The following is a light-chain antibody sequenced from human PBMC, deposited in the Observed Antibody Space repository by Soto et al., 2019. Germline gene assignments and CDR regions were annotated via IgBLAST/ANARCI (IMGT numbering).Light chain of an antibody. CDR2: RAS. J-gene: IGKJ1*01. CDR3: QQYNSYSWT. V-gene: IGKV1-5*03. Sequence: DIQMTQSPPTLSASVGDTVTITCRASQSFNNWLAWYQQKPGEAPKFLIYRASSLESGVPSRFSGSGSGTEFTLTISSLQPDDFATYYCQQYNSYSWTFGQGTKVEIK. CDR1: QSFNNW.